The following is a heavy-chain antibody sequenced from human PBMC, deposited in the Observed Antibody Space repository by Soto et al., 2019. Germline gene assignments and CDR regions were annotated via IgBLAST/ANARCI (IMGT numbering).Heavy chain of an antibody. V-gene: IGHV5-10-1*01. CDR3: AIIPVLAATGDAYYYGMDV. CDR1: GYSFTSYW. D-gene: IGHD2-15*01. J-gene: IGHJ6*02. CDR2: IDPSDSYT. Sequence: PGESLKISCKGSGYSFTSYWISWVRQMPGKGLEWMGRIDPSDSYTNYSPSFQGHVTISADKSISTAYLQWSSLKASDTAMYYCAIIPVLAATGDAYYYGMDVWGQGTTVTVSS.